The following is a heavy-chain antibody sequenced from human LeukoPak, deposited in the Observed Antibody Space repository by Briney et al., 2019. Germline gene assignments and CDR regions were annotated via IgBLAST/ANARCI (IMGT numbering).Heavy chain of an antibody. CDR1: GFSFSNYA. Sequence: GRSLRLSCVASGFSFSNYAMHWVRQVPGKGLEWVAVISYDGSNKYYADFVKGRFTISRDNFKNTLYLQMNSLRAEDTAVYYCARDSGFSGTQRGEYWGQGTLVTVSS. J-gene: IGHJ4*02. D-gene: IGHD3/OR15-3a*01. CDR3: ARDSGFSGTQRGEY. V-gene: IGHV3-30*04. CDR2: ISYDGSNK.